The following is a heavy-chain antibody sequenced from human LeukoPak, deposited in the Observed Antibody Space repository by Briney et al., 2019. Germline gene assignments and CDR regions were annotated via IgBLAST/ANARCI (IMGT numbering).Heavy chain of an antibody. V-gene: IGHV3-15*01. CDR1: GFTFSDAW. CDR3: TTGAYDISTAYYKVIRDQYDY. J-gene: IGHJ4*02. Sequence: PGGSLRLSCAASGFTFSDAWMIWVRQAPGKGLEWVGRIKSRSDGGTTDYGAPVKGRFTISRDDSKNTLYLQMNSLKTEDTAVYYCTTGAYDISTAYYKVIRDQYDYWGQGTQVTVSS. D-gene: IGHD3-9*01. CDR2: IKSRSDGGTT.